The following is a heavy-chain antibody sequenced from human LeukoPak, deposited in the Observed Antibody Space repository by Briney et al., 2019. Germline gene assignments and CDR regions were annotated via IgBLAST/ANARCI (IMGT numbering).Heavy chain of an antibody. J-gene: IGHJ4*02. V-gene: IGHV4-38-2*02. CDR1: NYSISTDYY. CDR2: MYHSGST. CDR3: ARYSLPSSSWYVWSYFDY. Sequence: SETLSLTCSVSNYSISTDYYWGWIRQPPGKGLEWIGTMYHSGSTYYNPSLKSRVTISVDTSKNQFSLKLSSVTAADTAVYYCARYSLPSSSWYVWSYFDYWGQGTLVTVSS. D-gene: IGHD6-13*01.